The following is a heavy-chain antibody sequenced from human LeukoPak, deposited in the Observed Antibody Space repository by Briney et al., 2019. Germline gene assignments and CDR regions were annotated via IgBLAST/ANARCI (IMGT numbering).Heavy chain of an antibody. Sequence: ASVKVSCKASGYTFTGYYMHWVRQAPGQGLEWVGWINPNSGGTNYAQKFQGRVTMTRDTSISTAYMELSRLRSDDTAVYYCARGGLRYSSSSPDYWGQGTLVTVSS. CDR2: INPNSGGT. V-gene: IGHV1-2*02. CDR1: GYTFTGYY. CDR3: ARGGLRYSSSSPDY. D-gene: IGHD6-6*01. J-gene: IGHJ4*02.